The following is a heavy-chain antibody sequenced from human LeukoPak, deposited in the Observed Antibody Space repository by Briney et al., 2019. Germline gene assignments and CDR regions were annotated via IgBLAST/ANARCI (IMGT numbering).Heavy chain of an antibody. V-gene: IGHV1-2*02. CDR3: ARGPTYDYGDYGGLD. J-gene: IGHJ4*02. D-gene: IGHD4-17*01. CDR1: GYTFTGYY. CDR2: INPNSGGT. Sequence: GASVKVSCKASGYTFTGYYMHWVRQAPGQGLEWMGWINPNSGGTNYAQKFQGRVTMTRDTSISTAHMELSRLRSDDTAVYYCARGPTYDYGDYGGLDWGQGALVTVSS.